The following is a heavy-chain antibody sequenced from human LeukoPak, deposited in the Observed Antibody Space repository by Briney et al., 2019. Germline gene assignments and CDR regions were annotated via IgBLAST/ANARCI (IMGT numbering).Heavy chain of an antibody. CDR1: GYTFTSYG. D-gene: IGHD4-17*01. V-gene: IGHV1-18*01. CDR3: ARSVRGHGDYAKRNWFDP. Sequence: GASVKVSCKASGYTFTSYGISWVRQAPGQGLEWMGWISAYNGNTNYAQKLQGRVTMTTDTSTSTAYMELRSLRSDDTAVYYCARSVRGHGDYAKRNWFDPWGQGTLVTVFS. J-gene: IGHJ5*02. CDR2: ISAYNGNT.